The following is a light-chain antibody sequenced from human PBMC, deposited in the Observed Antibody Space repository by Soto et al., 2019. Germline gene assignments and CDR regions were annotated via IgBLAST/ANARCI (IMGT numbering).Light chain of an antibody. J-gene: IGKJ1*01. CDR2: KAS. CDR3: QQYSGFSTT. V-gene: IGKV1-5*03. Sequence: DIQMTQSPSTLSASVGDRVTITCRASQSISTWLAWYQQKPGKAPKLLIYKASTLESGVPSRFSGSGSGTEFTLTISSLQPDDFATYYCQQYSGFSTTFGQGTRVEVE. CDR1: QSISTW.